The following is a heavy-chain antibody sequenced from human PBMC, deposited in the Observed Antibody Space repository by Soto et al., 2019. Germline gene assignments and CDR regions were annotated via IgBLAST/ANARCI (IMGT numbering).Heavy chain of an antibody. CDR3: ARGDNSRVDY. CDR2: IYYSGST. CDR1: GGSISSGGYY. V-gene: IGHV4-31*01. D-gene: IGHD1-1*01. J-gene: IGHJ4*02. Sequence: QVQLQESGPGLVKPSQTLSLTCTVSGGSISSGGYYWSWIRQHPGKGLEWIGYIYYSGSTYYNPSLKXPVXIXADTSKNQFSLKLSSVTAADTAVYYCARGDNSRVDYWGQGTLVTVSS.